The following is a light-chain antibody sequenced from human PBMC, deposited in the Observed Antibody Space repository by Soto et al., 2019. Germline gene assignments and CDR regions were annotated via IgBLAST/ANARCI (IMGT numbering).Light chain of an antibody. CDR2: GAS. CDR3: QQYGSSFRYT. Sequence: EIVLTQSPGTLSLSPGERATLSCRASQSISSGYSTWYQQKPGQAPRLLIYGASSRATGIPDRFTGSGSGTDFAFTITRMEPEDFAVYYCQQYGSSFRYTFGQGTKLELK. V-gene: IGKV3-20*01. CDR1: QSISSGY. J-gene: IGKJ2*01.